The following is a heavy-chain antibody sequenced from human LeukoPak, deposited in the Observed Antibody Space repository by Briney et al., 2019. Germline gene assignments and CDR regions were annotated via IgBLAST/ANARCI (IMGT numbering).Heavy chain of an antibody. CDR3: ARTLRTIVGATPPDY. Sequence: GGSLRLSCAASGFTFSSYSMNWVRQAPGKGLEWVSYISSSSSTTYYADSVKGRFTISRDNAKNSLYLQMNSLRAEDTAVYYCARTLRTIVGATPPDYWGQGTLVTVSS. J-gene: IGHJ4*02. CDR2: ISSSSSTT. V-gene: IGHV3-48*04. CDR1: GFTFSSYS. D-gene: IGHD1-26*01.